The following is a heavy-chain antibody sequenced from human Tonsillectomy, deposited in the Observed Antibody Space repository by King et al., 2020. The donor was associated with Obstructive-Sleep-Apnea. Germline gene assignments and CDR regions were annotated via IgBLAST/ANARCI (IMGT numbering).Heavy chain of an antibody. D-gene: IGHD4-23*01. CDR3: AGESGGNSPFDF. CDR1: GGSIRSYY. J-gene: IGHJ4*02. CDR2: IYNTGST. V-gene: IGHV4-59*01. Sequence: PLQESGPGLVKPSETLSLICTVSGGSIRSYYWSWIRQPPGKGLEWIGYIYNTGSTIHTPSLKSRVTISVDTSKNQVSLKLRSVSAADTAVYYCAGESGGNSPFDFWGQGILVTVSS.